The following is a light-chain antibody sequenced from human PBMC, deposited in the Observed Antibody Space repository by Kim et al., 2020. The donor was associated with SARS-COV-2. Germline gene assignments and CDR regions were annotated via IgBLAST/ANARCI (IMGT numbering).Light chain of an antibody. CDR3: QQRSNWRFT. CDR1: QSVSSY. CDR2: DAS. J-gene: IGKJ3*01. V-gene: IGKV3-11*01. Sequence: LSPGERAPRSDRASQSVSSYLACYQQKPGQAPRLLIYDASNRATGIPARFSGSGSGTDFTLTISSLEPEEFAVYYCQQRSNWRFTFGPGTKVDIK.